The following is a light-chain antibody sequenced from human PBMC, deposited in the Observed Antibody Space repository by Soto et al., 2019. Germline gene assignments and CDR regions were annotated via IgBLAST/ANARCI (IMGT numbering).Light chain of an antibody. J-gene: IGKJ3*01. V-gene: IGKV1-12*01. Sequence: DIQMTQSPSSVSASVGDRVTITCRASQVIGSSFAWYQQKPGKAPNLLIYAAASLHSGVATRFSATFSGTEFTLTINNLQPEDVATYFCQQGNSFQLTVGPVTRVDIK. CDR1: QVIGSS. CDR3: QQGNSFQLT. CDR2: AAA.